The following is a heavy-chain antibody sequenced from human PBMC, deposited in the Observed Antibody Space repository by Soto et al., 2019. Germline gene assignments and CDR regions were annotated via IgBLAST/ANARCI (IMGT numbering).Heavy chain of an antibody. CDR3: ARDFYGDSGHFDY. J-gene: IGHJ4*02. V-gene: IGHV1-18*01. D-gene: IGHD4-17*01. CDR2: ISAYNGNT. Sequence: QVQLVQSGAEVKKPGASVKVPCKAYDYTFASYGISWVRQAPGQGLEWMGWISAYNGNTKYIQKFQGRVTMTTDTSTSTAYMELRSLTSDDTAVYYCARDFYGDSGHFDYWGQGTLVTVSS. CDR1: DYTFASYG.